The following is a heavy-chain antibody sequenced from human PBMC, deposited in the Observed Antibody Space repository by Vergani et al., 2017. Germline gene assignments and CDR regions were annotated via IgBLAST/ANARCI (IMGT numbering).Heavy chain of an antibody. Sequence: QVQLVQSGAEVKKPGASVKVSCKASGYTFTDYFMHWVRQAPGQGLEWMGWINPNSGGTNYAQKFQGRVTMTRDTSISTAYMELSNLRSDATAVYYCARVGTSSSRDYFDYWGQGTLVTVSS. J-gene: IGHJ4*02. CDR2: INPNSGGT. V-gene: IGHV1-2*02. D-gene: IGHD2-2*01. CDR3: ARVGTSSSRDYFDY. CDR1: GYTFTDYF.